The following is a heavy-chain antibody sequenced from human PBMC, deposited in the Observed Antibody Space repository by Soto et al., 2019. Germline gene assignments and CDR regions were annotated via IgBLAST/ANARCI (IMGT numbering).Heavy chain of an antibody. CDR1: RFTISGHA. V-gene: IGHV3-30*18. Sequence: GGCLRLSCAASRFTISGHAMHWVRQAPGKGLEWVAVISYDGSNKYYADSVKGRFTISRDNSKNTLYLQMNSLRAEDTAVYYCANSPGIEVAGTMGDYYYGMDVWGQGTTVTVSS. D-gene: IGHD6-19*01. J-gene: IGHJ6*02. CDR2: ISYDGSNK. CDR3: ANSPGIEVAGTMGDYYYGMDV.